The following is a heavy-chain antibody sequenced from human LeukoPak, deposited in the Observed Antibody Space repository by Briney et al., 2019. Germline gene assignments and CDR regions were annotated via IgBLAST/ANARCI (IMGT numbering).Heavy chain of an antibody. CDR3: ARGLRRGQVDY. J-gene: IGHJ4*02. CDR1: GGSFSGCY. Sequence: TDTQSLTCAVYGGSFSGCYCRSIRHTPEKGLEWIGEINHSGSTNYNSALKSRVTISVDTSKNRFSLKLSSVTDADTAVCYCARGLRRGQVDYWGQGTLVTVSS. CDR2: INHSGST. V-gene: IGHV4-34*01.